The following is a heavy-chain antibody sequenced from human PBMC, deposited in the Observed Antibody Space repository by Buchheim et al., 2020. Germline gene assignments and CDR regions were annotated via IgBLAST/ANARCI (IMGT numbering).Heavy chain of an antibody. Sequence: EVQLVESGGGLVQPGGSLRLSCAASGFTFSSYSMNWVRQAPGKGLEWVSYISSSSTIYYADSVKGRFTISRDNAKNSLYLQMNSLRAEDTAVYYCARAFGGGGSYHAMYMDVWGKGTT. CDR2: ISSSSTI. V-gene: IGHV3-48*01. D-gene: IGHD1-26*01. CDR1: GFTFSSYS. J-gene: IGHJ6*03. CDR3: ARAFGGGGSYHAMYMDV.